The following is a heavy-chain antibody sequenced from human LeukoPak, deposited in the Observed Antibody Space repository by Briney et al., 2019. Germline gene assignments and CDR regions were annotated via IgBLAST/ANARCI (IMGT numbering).Heavy chain of an antibody. Sequence: SETLSLTCTVSAGSTSSRDYYWGWIRQPPGKGLVWIGSINYSGNTYYNPSLKSRVTISVDTSKDQFSLKLSSVTAADTAVYYCASRGAYYDSSGYYFAYWGQGTLVTVSS. CDR2: INYSGNT. V-gene: IGHV4-39*01. CDR1: AGSTSSRDYY. CDR3: ASRGAYYDSSGYYFAY. J-gene: IGHJ4*02. D-gene: IGHD3-22*01.